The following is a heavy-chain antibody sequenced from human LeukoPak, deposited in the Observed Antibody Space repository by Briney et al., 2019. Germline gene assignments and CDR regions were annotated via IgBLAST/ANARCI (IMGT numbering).Heavy chain of an antibody. CDR3: ARVFSSSWYFEDYYYYMDV. Sequence: GASVKVSCKASGYTFTSYYMHWVRQAPGQGLEWMGWINPNSGGTNYAQKFQGRVTMTRDTSISTAYMELSRLRSDDTAVYYCARVFSSSWYFEDYYYYMDVWGKGTTVTVSS. D-gene: IGHD6-13*01. CDR2: INPNSGGT. J-gene: IGHJ6*03. CDR1: GYTFTSYY. V-gene: IGHV1-2*02.